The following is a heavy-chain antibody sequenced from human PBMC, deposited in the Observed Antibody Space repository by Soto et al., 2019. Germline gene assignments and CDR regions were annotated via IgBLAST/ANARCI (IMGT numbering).Heavy chain of an antibody. V-gene: IGHV1-69*01. Sequence: QVQLVQSGAEVKKPGSSVKVSCKASGGTFSSYAISWVRQAPGQGLEWMGGIVPMSGTPKYAQKFQGRVTITANESTSTAYMELSSLRSEDTAVYYCAIEFQSVGFGSYLFDPWGQGTLVTVSS. J-gene: IGHJ5*02. CDR3: AIEFQSVGFGSYLFDP. CDR1: GGTFSSYA. D-gene: IGHD3-10*01. CDR2: IVPMSGTP.